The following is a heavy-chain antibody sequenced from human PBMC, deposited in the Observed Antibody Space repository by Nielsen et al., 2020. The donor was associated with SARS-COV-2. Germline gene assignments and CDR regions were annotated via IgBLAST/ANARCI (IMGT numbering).Heavy chain of an antibody. CDR2: ISCSGST. V-gene: IGHV4-30-4*01. D-gene: IGHD2-8*01. CDR1: GGSISSGDYF. Sequence: SETLSLTCTVSGGSISSGDYFWSWIRQPPGKGLEWIGYISCSGSTYYNPSLKSRVDASVDTSKNQFSLKLSSVTAADTAVYYCARGNTKDHSLDVWGQGTTVTVSS. J-gene: IGHJ6*02. CDR3: ARGNTKDHSLDV.